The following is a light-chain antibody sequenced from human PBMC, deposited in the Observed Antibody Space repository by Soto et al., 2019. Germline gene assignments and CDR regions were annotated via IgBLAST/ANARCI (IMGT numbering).Light chain of an antibody. CDR3: QQRSSWWT. CDR1: QSVGSY. J-gene: IGKJ1*01. V-gene: IGKV3-11*01. Sequence: EIVMTQSPATLSVSPGERATLSCRASQSVGSYLAWYQQKPGQAPRLLIYDASNRATGIPARFSGSGSETDFTLTISSLEPEDFAVYYCQQRSSWWTFGQGTKVDIK. CDR2: DAS.